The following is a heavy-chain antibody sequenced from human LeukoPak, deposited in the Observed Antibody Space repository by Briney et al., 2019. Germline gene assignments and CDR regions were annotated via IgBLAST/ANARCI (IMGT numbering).Heavy chain of an antibody. CDR2: IYYSGGT. CDR1: GGPISSGGYY. J-gene: IGHJ1*01. CDR3: ASRTYYYDSSGYYYVEEYFQH. D-gene: IGHD3-22*01. Sequence: SQTLSLTCTVSGGPISSGGYYWSWIRQHPGKGLEWIGYIYYSGGTYYNPSLKSRVTISVDTSKNQFSLKLSSVTAADTAVYYCASRTYYYDSSGYYYVEEYFQHWGQGTLVTVSS. V-gene: IGHV4-31*03.